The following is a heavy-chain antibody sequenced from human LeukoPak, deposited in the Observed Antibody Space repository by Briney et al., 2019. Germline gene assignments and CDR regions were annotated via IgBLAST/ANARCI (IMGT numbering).Heavy chain of an antibody. CDR2: IYHSGST. V-gene: IGHV4-30-2*01. CDR1: GGSISSSSYY. D-gene: IGHD1-26*01. CDR3: ARLIVGATRWFDP. J-gene: IGHJ5*02. Sequence: SETLSLTCTVSGGSISSSSYYWGWIRQPPGKGLEWIGYIYHSGSTYYNPSLKSRVTISVDRSKNQFSLKLSSVTAADTAVYYCARLIVGATRWFDPWGQGTLVTVSS.